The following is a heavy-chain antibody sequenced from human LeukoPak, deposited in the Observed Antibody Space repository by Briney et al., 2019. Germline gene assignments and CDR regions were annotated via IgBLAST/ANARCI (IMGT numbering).Heavy chain of an antibody. Sequence: ASVKVSCKASGYTFTSYDINWVRQAPGQGLEWMGWMNPNSGNTGYAQKFQGRVTMTRNTSISTAYMELSSLRSEDTAVYYCARGVSYYDFWSGYTNWFDPWGQGTLVTVSS. CDR1: GYTFTSYD. CDR2: MNPNSGNT. D-gene: IGHD3-3*01. J-gene: IGHJ5*02. CDR3: ARGVSYYDFWSGYTNWFDP. V-gene: IGHV1-8*01.